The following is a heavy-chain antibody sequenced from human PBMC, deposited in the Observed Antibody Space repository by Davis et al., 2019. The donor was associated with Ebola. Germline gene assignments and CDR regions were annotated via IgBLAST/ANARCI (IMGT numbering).Heavy chain of an antibody. CDR2: INPNSGGT. Sequence: ASVKVSCKASGYTFTGYYMHWVRQAPGQGLEWLGWINPNSGGTNYAQTFQGRVTMTRDTSISTAYMELSRLRSDDTAVYYCAREQQLVRIDYWGQGTLVTVSS. V-gene: IGHV1-2*02. CDR3: AREQQLVRIDY. CDR1: GYTFTGYY. J-gene: IGHJ4*02. D-gene: IGHD6-6*01.